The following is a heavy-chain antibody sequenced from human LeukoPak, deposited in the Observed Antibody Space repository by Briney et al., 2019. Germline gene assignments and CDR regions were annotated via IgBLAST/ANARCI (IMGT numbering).Heavy chain of an antibody. Sequence: GGSLRLSCAASGFSFSSYWMYWVRQVAGKGLVWVSRIKSDGSSTGYADSVKGRFTISRDNAKNTLYLQMNSLRVEDTAVYYCTTLYGGSLDYWGQGTLVTVSS. CDR3: TTLYGGSLDY. D-gene: IGHD5-12*01. J-gene: IGHJ4*02. CDR2: IKSDGSST. CDR1: GFSFSSYW. V-gene: IGHV3-74*01.